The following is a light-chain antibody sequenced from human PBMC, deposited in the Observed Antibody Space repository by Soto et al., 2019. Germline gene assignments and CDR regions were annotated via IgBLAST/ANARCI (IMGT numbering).Light chain of an antibody. CDR3: SSYTSSSTYV. J-gene: IGLJ1*01. CDR1: SSDVGGYNY. CDR2: DVS. Sequence: QPASVSGTPGQSIAISCTGTSSDVGGYNYVSWYQQHPGKAPKLMVYDVSNRPSGVSNRFSGSKSGNTASLTISGLQAEDEADYYCSSYTSSSTYVFGTGTKLTVL. V-gene: IGLV2-14*01.